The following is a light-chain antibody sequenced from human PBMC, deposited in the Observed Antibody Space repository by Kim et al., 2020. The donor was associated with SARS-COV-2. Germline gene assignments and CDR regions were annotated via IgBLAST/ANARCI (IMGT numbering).Light chain of an antibody. Sequence: SVSPGQTARITCSGDKLGDKYACWYQQKPGQPPVLVIYQDSKRPSGIPERFSGSNSGNTATLTISGTQAMDEADYYCQAWDSSPEVFGTGTKVTVL. CDR3: QAWDSSPEV. V-gene: IGLV3-1*01. CDR2: QDS. J-gene: IGLJ1*01. CDR1: KLGDKY.